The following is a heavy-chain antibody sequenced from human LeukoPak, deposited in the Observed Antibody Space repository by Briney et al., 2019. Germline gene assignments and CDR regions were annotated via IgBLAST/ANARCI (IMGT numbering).Heavy chain of an antibody. J-gene: IGHJ4*02. Sequence: GGSLRLSCAASGFTFSGSAMHWVRQASGKGLEWVGRIRSKANSYATAYAASVKGRFTISRDDSKNTAYLQMNSLKTEDTAVYYCTRPHSSGWRAFDYWGQGTLVTVSS. CDR3: TRPHSSGWRAFDY. V-gene: IGHV3-73*01. CDR2: IRSKANSYAT. D-gene: IGHD6-19*01. CDR1: GFTFSGSA.